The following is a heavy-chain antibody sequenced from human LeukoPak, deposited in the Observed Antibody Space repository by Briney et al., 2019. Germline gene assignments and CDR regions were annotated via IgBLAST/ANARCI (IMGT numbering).Heavy chain of an antibody. D-gene: IGHD1-26*01. V-gene: IGHV3-30-3*01. CDR1: GFTFSSYA. CDR3: ARVRWELQEVIDY. Sequence: GGSLRLSCAASGFTFSSYAMHWVRQAPGKGLEWVAVISYDGSNKYYADSVKGRFTISRDNSKNTLYLQMNSLRAEDTAVYYCARVRWELQEVIDYWGQGTLVTVSS. CDR2: ISYDGSNK. J-gene: IGHJ4*02.